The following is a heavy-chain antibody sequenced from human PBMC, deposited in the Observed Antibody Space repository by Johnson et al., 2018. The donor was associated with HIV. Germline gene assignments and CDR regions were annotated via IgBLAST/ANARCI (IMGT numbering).Heavy chain of an antibody. V-gene: IGHV3-30*03. CDR3: TRRSPYDAFDI. CDR1: GFAFSNYG. Sequence: VQLVESGGGVVQPGRSLRLSCAASGFAFSNYGMHWVRQAPGKGLEWVAVISFDGSHKYYTDSVKGRFTISRDNSKNTLYLQMNSLRPEDTAVYYCTRRSPYDAFDIWGQGTMVTVSS. J-gene: IGHJ3*02. CDR2: ISFDGSHK.